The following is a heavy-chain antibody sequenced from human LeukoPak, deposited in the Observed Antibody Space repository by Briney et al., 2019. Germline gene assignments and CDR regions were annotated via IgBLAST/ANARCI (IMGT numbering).Heavy chain of an antibody. V-gene: IGHV3-23*01. CDR3: AKSKATVVTNDKLGPDY. J-gene: IGHJ4*02. CDR2: ISGSGGST. CDR1: GFTFSSYA. Sequence: PGGSLRLSCAASGFTFSSYAMSWVRQAPGKGLEWVSAISGSGGSTYYADSVKGRFTISRDNSKNTLYLQMNSLRAEDTAVYYCAKSKATVVTNDKLGPDYWGQGTLVTVSS. D-gene: IGHD4-23*01.